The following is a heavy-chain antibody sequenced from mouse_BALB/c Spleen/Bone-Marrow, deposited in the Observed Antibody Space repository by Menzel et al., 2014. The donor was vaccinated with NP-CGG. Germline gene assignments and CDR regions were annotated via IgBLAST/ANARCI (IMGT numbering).Heavy chain of an antibody. D-gene: IGHD2-2*01. Sequence: EVQGVESGGGLVQPKGSLKLSCAASGFTFNTYAMNWVRQAPGEGLEWVARIRSESNSYATYYADSVRDRFTISRDDSQSILYLQMNNLKTEDTAMYYCVGYPFAYWGQGTLVTVSA. V-gene: IGHV10-1*02. J-gene: IGHJ3*01. CDR1: GFTFNTYA. CDR3: VGYPFAY. CDR2: IRSESNSYAT.